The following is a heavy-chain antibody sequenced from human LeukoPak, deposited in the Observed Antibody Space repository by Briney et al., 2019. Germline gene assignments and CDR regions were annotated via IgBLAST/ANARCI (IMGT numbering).Heavy chain of an antibody. Sequence: GGSLRLSCAASGFTFSDYYMSWIRQAPGKGLEGVSYISSSGSTINYADSVKGRFTISRDNAKNSLYLQMNSLRVEDTAAYYCARDLAYYDILTGPRSYMDVWGKGTTVTISS. CDR2: ISSSGSTI. CDR1: GFTFSDYY. D-gene: IGHD3-9*01. V-gene: IGHV3-11*01. J-gene: IGHJ6*03. CDR3: ARDLAYYDILTGPRSYMDV.